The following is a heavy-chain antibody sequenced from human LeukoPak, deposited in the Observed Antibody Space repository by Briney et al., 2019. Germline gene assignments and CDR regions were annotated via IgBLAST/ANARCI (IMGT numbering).Heavy chain of an antibody. J-gene: IGHJ4*02. V-gene: IGHV4-39*07. CDR1: GDSISSNYYY. CDR3: ARLERYRGPFDY. CDR2: IYYSGST. D-gene: IGHD1-14*01. Sequence: PSETLSLTCTVSGDSISSNYYYWGWIRQPPGKGLEWIGNIYYSGSTYYNPSLKSRVTISVDTSKNQFSLKLSSVTAADPAVYYCARLERYRGPFDYWGQGILVTVSS.